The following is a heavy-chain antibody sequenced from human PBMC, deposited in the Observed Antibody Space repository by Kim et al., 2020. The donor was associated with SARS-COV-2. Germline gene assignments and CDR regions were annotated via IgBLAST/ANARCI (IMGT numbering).Heavy chain of an antibody. D-gene: IGHD3-22*01. CDR1: GFTFSTYG. V-gene: IGHV3-30*03. J-gene: IGHJ4*02. CDR3: ATGYYYESSSYDY. Sequence: LSLTCAASGFTFSTYGMHWVRQAPGKGLEWVAVISYDGQKQHYSDSVKGRFTISRDNSENTLYLQMNDLRPEDAALYYCATGYYYESSSYDYWGQGT. CDR2: ISYDGQKQ.